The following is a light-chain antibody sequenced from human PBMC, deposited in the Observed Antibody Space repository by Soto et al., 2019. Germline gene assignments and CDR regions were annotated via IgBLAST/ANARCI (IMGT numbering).Light chain of an antibody. J-gene: IGKJ1*01. V-gene: IGKV1-27*01. CDR2: AAS. CDR3: QKYSRAPWT. CDR1: QDISDY. Sequence: DIQMTQSPSSLSASLGDRVTITCRASQDISDYLAWYQQKPGNPPNLLISAASTLQSGVPSRFRGSGYGTDFTLTITSLQPEDVATYYCQKYSRAPWTFGQGTKVELK.